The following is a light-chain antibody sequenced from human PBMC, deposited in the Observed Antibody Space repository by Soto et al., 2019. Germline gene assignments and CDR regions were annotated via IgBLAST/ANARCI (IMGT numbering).Light chain of an antibody. CDR3: LQYGSSPWT. CDR2: GAS. V-gene: IGKV3-20*01. CDR1: QSVSSSY. J-gene: IGKJ1*01. Sequence: EIVLTQSPGTLSLSPGERATLSRRASQSVSSSYLAWYQQKPGQAPRLLIYGASSRATGIPDRFSGSGSGTDFTLTISRLEPEDFAVYYCLQYGSSPWTFGQGTKVDIK.